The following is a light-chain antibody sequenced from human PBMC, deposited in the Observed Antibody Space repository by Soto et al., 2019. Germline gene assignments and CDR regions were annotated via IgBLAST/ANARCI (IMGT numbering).Light chain of an antibody. CDR2: AAS. Sequence: DIQLTQSPSFLSASVGDRVTITCRASQGISSYLAWYQQKPGKAPKLQIYAASTLQSGVPSRFSGSGSGTEFTLTISSLQPEDFATYYCQQLNSYLFTFGPGTKVDIK. CDR3: QQLNSYLFT. CDR1: QGISSY. J-gene: IGKJ3*01. V-gene: IGKV1-9*01.